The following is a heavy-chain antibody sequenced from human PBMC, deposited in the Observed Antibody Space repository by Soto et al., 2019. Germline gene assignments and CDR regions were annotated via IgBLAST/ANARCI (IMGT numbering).Heavy chain of an antibody. V-gene: IGHV4-59*01. D-gene: IGHD1-26*01. J-gene: IGHJ4*02. CDR2: IYYSGNT. CDR3: ARVTGATFLDY. CDR1: GGSISSYY. Sequence: SETLSLTCTVSGGSISSYYWIWIRQPPGKGLEWIGYIYYSGNTNYNPSLKSRVTISVDTSKNQFSLKLSSVTAADTAVYYCARVTGATFLDYWGQGTLVTVS.